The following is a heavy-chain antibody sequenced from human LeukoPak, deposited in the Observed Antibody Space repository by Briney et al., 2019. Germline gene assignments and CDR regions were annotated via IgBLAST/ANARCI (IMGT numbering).Heavy chain of an antibody. CDR3: ARVRGYCSSTSCYSYYMDV. Sequence: PSETLSLTCTVSGGSISSSSYYWGWIRQPPGKGLEWIGSIYYSGSTNYNPSLKSRVTISVDTSKSQFSLKLSSVTAADTAVYYCARVRGYCSSTSCYSYYMDVWGKGTTVTISS. D-gene: IGHD2-2*02. V-gene: IGHV4-39*07. CDR1: GGSISSSSYY. CDR2: IYYSGST. J-gene: IGHJ6*03.